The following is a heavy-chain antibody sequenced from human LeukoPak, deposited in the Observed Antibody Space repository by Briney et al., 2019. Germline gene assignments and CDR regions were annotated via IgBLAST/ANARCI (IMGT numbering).Heavy chain of an antibody. Sequence: GGSLRLSCSTSGFTFGDYPMSWFRQAPGKGLEWVGYIRNKEYGETTEYAASVKGRSTISRDDSESIAYLQIHSLKTEDTGVYYCSRAVRVSGDAFDFWGQGTMVTVSS. CDR1: GFTFGDYP. CDR2: IRNKEYGETT. J-gene: IGHJ3*01. CDR3: SRAVRVSGDAFDF. V-gene: IGHV3-49*03.